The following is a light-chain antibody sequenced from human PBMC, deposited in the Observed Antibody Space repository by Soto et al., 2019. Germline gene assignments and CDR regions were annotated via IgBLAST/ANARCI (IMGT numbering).Light chain of an antibody. CDR1: QSISNH. CDR2: AAS. CDR3: QQSYSTPRT. V-gene: IGKV1-39*01. Sequence: DIQMTQSPSSLSASVEDRVIITCRASQSISNHLNWYQQKPGKAPKLVIYAASSLQSGVPSRFSGSGSGTDFTLTISSLQPEDFATYYCQQSYSTPRTFGQGTKVDI. J-gene: IGKJ1*01.